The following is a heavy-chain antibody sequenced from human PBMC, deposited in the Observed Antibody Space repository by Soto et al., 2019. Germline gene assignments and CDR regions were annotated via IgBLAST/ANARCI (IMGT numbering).Heavy chain of an antibody. CDR1: GFTFSSYS. V-gene: IGHV3-21*01. CDR2: ISSSSSYI. D-gene: IGHD3-22*01. Sequence: PGGSLRLSCAASGFTFSSYSMNWVRQAPGKGLEWVSSISSSSSYIYYADSVKGRFTISRDNAKNSLYLQMNSLRAEDTAVYYCARVRGYYDSSGPPSKEVSYYYYGMDVWGQGTTVTVSS. CDR3: ARVRGYYDSSGPPSKEVSYYYYGMDV. J-gene: IGHJ6*02.